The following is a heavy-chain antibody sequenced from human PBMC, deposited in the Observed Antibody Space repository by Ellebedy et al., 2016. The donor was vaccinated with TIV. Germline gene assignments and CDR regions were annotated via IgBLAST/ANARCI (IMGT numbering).Heavy chain of an antibody. CDR1: GYTFTSYP. CDR3: ATDRMVRGVPLDY. D-gene: IGHD3-10*01. Sequence: ASVKVSCKASGYTFTSYPLHWVRQAPGRSLEWLGWINAANGVAKSSQNFKGRVTITRDTSANTAYMELSSLRYEDTAVYYCATDRMVRGVPLDYWGQGTLVAVSS. V-gene: IGHV1-3*01. J-gene: IGHJ4*02. CDR2: INAANGVA.